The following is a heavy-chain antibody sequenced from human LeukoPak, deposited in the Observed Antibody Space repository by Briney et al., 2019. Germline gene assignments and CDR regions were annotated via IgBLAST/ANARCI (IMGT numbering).Heavy chain of an antibody. CDR2: INGGNGNA. J-gene: IGHJ6*02. Sequence: GASVTVSCTASGYTFTIYAIHWVRQAPGQRLEWMGWINGGNGNAKYSQEFQGRVTITRDTSANTAYMELSSLRSEDMALYYCARGGSYAMDVWGQGTTVTVSS. D-gene: IGHD2-2*01. CDR1: GYTFTIYA. V-gene: IGHV1-3*03. CDR3: ARGGSYAMDV.